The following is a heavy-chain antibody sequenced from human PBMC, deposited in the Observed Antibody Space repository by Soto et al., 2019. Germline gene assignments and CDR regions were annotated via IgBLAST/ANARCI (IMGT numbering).Heavy chain of an antibody. J-gene: IGHJ6*02. V-gene: IGHV1-69*01. Sequence: QVQLVQSGAEVKKPGSSVKVSCKASGGTFSSYAISWVRQAPGQGLEWMGGIIPIFGTANYAQKFQGRVTITADESTSTAYMELSSLRSEDTAVYYCAREGIAAARSYYYYGMDVWGQGPTVTVSS. D-gene: IGHD6-13*01. CDR2: IIPIFGTA. CDR3: AREGIAAARSYYYYGMDV. CDR1: GGTFSSYA.